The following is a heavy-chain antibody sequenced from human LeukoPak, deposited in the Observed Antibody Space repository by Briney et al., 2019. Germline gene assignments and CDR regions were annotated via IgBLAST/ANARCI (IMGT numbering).Heavy chain of an antibody. V-gene: IGHV4-39*07. CDR3: ARGDSYDFQFDP. D-gene: IGHD3-22*01. CDR1: GGSIRSSRYY. Sequence: SETLSLTCTVSGGSIRSSRYYWGWIRQPPGKGLEWIGSLCYSGSTYYNPSLKSRVTISVDTSKNQFSLKLSSVTAADTAVYYCARGDSYDFQFDPWGQGTLVTVSS. CDR2: LCYSGST. J-gene: IGHJ5*02.